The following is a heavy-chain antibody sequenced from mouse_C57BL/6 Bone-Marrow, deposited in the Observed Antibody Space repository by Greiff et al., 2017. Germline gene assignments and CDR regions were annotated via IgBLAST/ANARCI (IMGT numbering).Heavy chain of an antibody. Sequence: QVQLQQSGAELMKPGASVKLSCKATGYTFTGYWIEWVKQRPGHGLEWIGEIIPGSGSTNYNEKFKGKATFTADTSSNTAYKQLSSLTTEDSAIYYCASWDPHYYGSSYWYFDVWGTGTTVTVSS. CDR2: IIPGSGST. CDR1: GYTFTGYW. V-gene: IGHV1-9*01. J-gene: IGHJ1*03. CDR3: ASWDPHYYGSSYWYFDV. D-gene: IGHD1-1*01.